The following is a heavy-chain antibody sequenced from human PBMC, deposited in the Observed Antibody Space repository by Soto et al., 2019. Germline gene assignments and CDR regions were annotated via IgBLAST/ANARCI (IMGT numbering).Heavy chain of an antibody. CDR2: IVVGSGDT. CDR1: GFSFSDSV. D-gene: IGHD3-16*01. J-gene: IGHJ6*02. Sequence: SVKVSCKASGFSFSDSVVQWVRQTRGHRLEWIGWIVVGSGDTNSAQKFQERVNITRDMSTSTANMEVSSLRSEDTAVYYCAAERLMYGMDVWGQGTTVTVSS. V-gene: IGHV1-58*01. CDR3: AAERLMYGMDV.